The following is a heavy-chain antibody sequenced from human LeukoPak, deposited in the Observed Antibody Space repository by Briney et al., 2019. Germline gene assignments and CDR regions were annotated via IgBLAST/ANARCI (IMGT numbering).Heavy chain of an antibody. Sequence: SETLSLTCTVSGGSISSYYLSWIRQPPGKGLEWIGEINHSGSTNYTPSLKSRVTISVDTSKNQFSLKLSSVTAADTAVYYCARAMCRRGGDCYDNWFDPWGQGTLVTVSS. J-gene: IGHJ5*02. D-gene: IGHD2-21*02. CDR2: INHSGST. V-gene: IGHV4-34*01. CDR1: GGSISSYY. CDR3: ARAMCRRGGDCYDNWFDP.